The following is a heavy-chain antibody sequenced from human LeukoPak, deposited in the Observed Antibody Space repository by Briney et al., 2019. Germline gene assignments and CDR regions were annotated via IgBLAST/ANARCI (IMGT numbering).Heavy chain of an antibody. J-gene: IGHJ4*02. CDR2: IYYTGTT. Sequence: SETLSLTCTVSGASVSSGSFYWNWIRQSPGKGLDWIGYIYYTGTTNYNPSLKSRVTISVDPSNNQFSLKLSSVTAADTAVYYCTRGLYGSGSHGYGYWGQGTLVTVS. V-gene: IGHV4-61*01. CDR1: GASVSSGSFY. D-gene: IGHD3-10*01. CDR3: TRGLYGSGSHGYGY.